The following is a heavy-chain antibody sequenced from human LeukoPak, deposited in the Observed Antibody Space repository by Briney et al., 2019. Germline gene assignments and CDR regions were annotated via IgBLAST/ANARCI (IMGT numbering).Heavy chain of an antibody. CDR3: ATERPGYIADAFDI. CDR1: GYTLTELS. D-gene: IGHD3-9*01. V-gene: IGHV1-24*01. J-gene: IGHJ3*02. Sequence: ASVKVSCKVSGYTLTELSMHWVRQAPGKGLELMGGFDPEDGETIYAQKFQGRVTMTEDTSTDTAYMELSSLRSEDTAVYYCATERPGYIADAFDIWGQGTMVTVSS. CDR2: FDPEDGET.